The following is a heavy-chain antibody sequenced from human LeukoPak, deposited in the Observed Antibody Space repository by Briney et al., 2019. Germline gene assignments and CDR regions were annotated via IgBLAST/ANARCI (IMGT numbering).Heavy chain of an antibody. CDR3: AREGYSSGWYAFDI. CDR2: IHYTGST. V-gene: IGHV4-59*12. J-gene: IGHJ3*02. CDR1: GGSFSGYY. Sequence: PSETLSLTCAVYGGSFSGYYWSWIRQPPGKGLECIGYIHYTGSTNYNPSLKSRVTISVDTSKNQFSLKLSSVTAADTAVYYCAREGYSSGWYAFDIWGQGTMVTVSS. D-gene: IGHD6-19*01.